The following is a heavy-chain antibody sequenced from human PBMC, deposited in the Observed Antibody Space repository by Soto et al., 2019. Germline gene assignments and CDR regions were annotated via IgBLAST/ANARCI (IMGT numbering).Heavy chain of an antibody. V-gene: IGHV4-59*01. CDR3: AREFYYDSSGIGFDS. J-gene: IGHJ4*02. CDR2: FYSSGSP. D-gene: IGHD3-22*01. Sequence: SATMSLTCTVSCCSLSGCYQGWFRQPPGKGLEWIGDFYSSGSPHHNPSLKNRVSISEDRSKNEFSLKLSSVTAADTAIYYCAREFYYDSSGIGFDSWGQG. CDR1: CCSLSGCY.